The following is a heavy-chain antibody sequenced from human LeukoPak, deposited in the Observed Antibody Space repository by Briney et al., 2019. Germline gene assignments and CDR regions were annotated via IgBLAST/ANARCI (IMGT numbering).Heavy chain of an antibody. V-gene: IGHV1-69*04. J-gene: IGHJ4*02. CDR1: GGTFSSYA. D-gene: IGHD2-2*01. CDR2: IIPILGIA. Sequence: ASVKVSCKASGGTFSSYAISWVRQAPGQGLEWMGRIIPILGIANYAQKFQGRVTITADESTSTAYMELSSLRSEDTAVYYCARGYCSSTSCYIGLYFDYWGQGTLVTVSS. CDR3: ARGYCSSTSCYIGLYFDY.